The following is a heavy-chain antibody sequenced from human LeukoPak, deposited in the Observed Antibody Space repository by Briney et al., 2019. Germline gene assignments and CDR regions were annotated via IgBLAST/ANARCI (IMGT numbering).Heavy chain of an antibody. CDR1: GFTFDDYA. CDR2: ISWSSGSI. CDR3: AKVYSSSWSGPADY. Sequence: GRSLRLSCAASGFTFDDYAMHWVRQAPGKGLEWVSGISWSSGSIGYADSVKGRFTISRDNAKNSLYLQMNSLRAEDTALYYCAKVYSSSWSGPADYWGQGTLVTVSS. D-gene: IGHD6-13*01. J-gene: IGHJ4*02. V-gene: IGHV3-9*01.